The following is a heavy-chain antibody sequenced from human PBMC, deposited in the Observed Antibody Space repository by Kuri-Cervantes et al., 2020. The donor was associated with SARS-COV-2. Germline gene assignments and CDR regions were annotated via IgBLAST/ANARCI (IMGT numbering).Heavy chain of an antibody. J-gene: IGHJ5*02. Sequence: GGSLRLSCKGSGYSFTSYWIGWVRQMPGKGLEWMGIIYPGDSDTRYSPSFQGQVTISADKSISTAYLRWSSLKASDTAMYYCARWETRFLGSWFDPWGQGTLVTVSS. CDR3: ARWETRFLGSWFDP. D-gene: IGHD3-3*01. CDR1: GYSFTSYW. V-gene: IGHV5-51*01. CDR2: IYPGDSDT.